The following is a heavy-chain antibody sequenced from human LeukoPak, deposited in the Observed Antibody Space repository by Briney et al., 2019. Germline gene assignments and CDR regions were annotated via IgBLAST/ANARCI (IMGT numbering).Heavy chain of an antibody. CDR2: ISYDGSNE. CDR3: AKDPYTGAFDI. J-gene: IGHJ3*02. D-gene: IGHD3-16*01. CDR1: GFTFSSYG. V-gene: IGHV3-30*18. Sequence: PGGSLRLSCAASGFTFSSYGMHWVRQAPGKGLEWVAVISYDGSNEYYADSVKGRFTISRDNSKNTLYLQMNSLRAEDTAVYYCAKDPYTGAFDIWGQGTMVTVSS.